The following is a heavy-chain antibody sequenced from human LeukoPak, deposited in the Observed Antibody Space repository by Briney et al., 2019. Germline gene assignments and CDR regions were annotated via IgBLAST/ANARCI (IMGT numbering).Heavy chain of an antibody. CDR1: GGSISGSSYY. D-gene: IGHD1-26*01. Sequence: PSETLSLTCTVSGGSISGSSYYWGWIRQPPGKGLEWIGSIYYSGSTYYNPSLKSRVTISVDTSKNQFSLKLSSVTAADTAVYYCARHGGSYAYWGQGTLVTVSS. V-gene: IGHV4-39*01. CDR2: IYYSGST. CDR3: ARHGGSYAY. J-gene: IGHJ4*02.